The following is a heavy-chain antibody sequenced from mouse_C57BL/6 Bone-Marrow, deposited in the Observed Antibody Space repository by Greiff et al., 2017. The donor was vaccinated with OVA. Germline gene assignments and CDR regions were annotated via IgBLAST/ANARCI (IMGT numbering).Heavy chain of an antibody. CDR2: INPNNGGT. Sequence: VQLQQSGPELVKPGASVKISCKASGYTFTDYYMNWVKQSHGKSLEWIGDINPNNGGTSYNQKFKGKATLTVDKSSSTAYMELRSLTSEDAAVYYCARLDYGYAMDYWGQGTSVTVSS. CDR1: GYTFTDYY. CDR3: ARLDYGYAMDY. V-gene: IGHV1-26*01. D-gene: IGHD2-4*01. J-gene: IGHJ4*01.